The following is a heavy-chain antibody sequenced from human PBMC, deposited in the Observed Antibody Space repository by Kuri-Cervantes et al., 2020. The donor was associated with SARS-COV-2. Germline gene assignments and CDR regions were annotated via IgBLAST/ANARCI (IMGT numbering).Heavy chain of an antibody. CDR1: GYTFTGQY. J-gene: IGHJ4*02. D-gene: IGHD1-26*01. Sequence: ASVKVSCKASGYTFTGQYLHWVRQAPGQGLEWMGWVNPKNGDTNYAEKYQGRVTMTRGTSISTAYMELSRLRSDDTAVYYCARGRITWERRGGVDYWGQGTLVTVSS. CDR3: ARGRITWERRGGVDY. CDR2: VNPKNGDT. V-gene: IGHV1-2*02.